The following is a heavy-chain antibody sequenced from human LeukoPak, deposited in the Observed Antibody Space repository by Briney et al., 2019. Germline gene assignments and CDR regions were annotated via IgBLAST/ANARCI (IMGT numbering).Heavy chain of an antibody. CDR2: IYYSGST. D-gene: IGHD3-3*01. V-gene: IGHV4-34*01. J-gene: IGHJ3*02. CDR3: ARHPGDFWSGYYLGAFDI. CDR1: GGSFSGYY. Sequence: PSETLSLTCAVYGGSFSGYYWSWIRQPPGKGLEWIGSIYYSGSTYYNPSLKSRVTISVDTSKDQFSLKLSSVTAADTAVYYCARHPGDFWSGYYLGAFDIWGQGTMVTVSS.